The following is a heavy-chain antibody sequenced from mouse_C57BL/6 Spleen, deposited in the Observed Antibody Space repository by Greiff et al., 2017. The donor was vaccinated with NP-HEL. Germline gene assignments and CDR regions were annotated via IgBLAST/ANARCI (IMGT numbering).Heavy chain of an antibody. J-gene: IGHJ1*03. CDR2: IHPNSGST. D-gene: IGHD1-1*01. CDR1: GYTFTSYW. V-gene: IGHV1-64*01. CDR3: ARRYYGSSYWYFDV. Sequence: VQLQQPGAELVKPGASVKLSCKASGYTFTSYWMHWVKQSPGQGLEWIGMIHPNSGSTNYNEKFKSKATLTVDKSSSTAYMQLSSLTSEDSAVYYCARRYYGSSYWYFDVWGTGTTVTVSS.